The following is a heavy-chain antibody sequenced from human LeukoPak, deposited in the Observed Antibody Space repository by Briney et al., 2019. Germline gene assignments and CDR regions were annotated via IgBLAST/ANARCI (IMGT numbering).Heavy chain of an antibody. CDR3: ATTGGYYGRAVDY. V-gene: IGHV4-4*07. CDR2: IYTSGST. CDR1: GDSISTYY. J-gene: IGHJ4*02. Sequence: SETLSLTCTVSGDSISTYYWNWIRQPAGKGLEWIGRIYTSGSTNYNPSLKSRVTMSVDTSKNQFSLKLSSVTAADTAVYYCATTGGYYGRAVDYWGQGTLVTVSS. D-gene: IGHD6-19*01.